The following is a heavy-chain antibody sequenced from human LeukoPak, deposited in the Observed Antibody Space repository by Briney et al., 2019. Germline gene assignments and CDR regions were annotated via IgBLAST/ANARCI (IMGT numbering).Heavy chain of an antibody. CDR1: GGSIRSSYYY. V-gene: IGHV4-39*07. J-gene: IGHJ4*02. Sequence: SETLSLTCTVSGGSIRSSYYYWGWIRQPPGKGLEWIGSIYDSGSTYYNPSLKSRVTISVDTSKNQFSLKLSSVTAADTAVYYCASWGGSSGYYYDYWGQGTLVTVSS. CDR3: ASWGGSSGYYYDY. D-gene: IGHD3-22*01. CDR2: IYDSGST.